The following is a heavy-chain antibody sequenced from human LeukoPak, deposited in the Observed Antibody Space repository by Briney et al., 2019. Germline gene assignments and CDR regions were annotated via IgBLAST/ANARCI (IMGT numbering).Heavy chain of an antibody. V-gene: IGHV1-2*02. Sequence: ASVKVSCKASGYTFTSYDINWVRQATGQGLEWMGWMNPNSGGTNYAQKFQGRVTMTRDTSISIAYMELSRLRSDDTAVYYCARDIFYYDSCFDYWGQGTLVTVSS. CDR2: MNPNSGGT. D-gene: IGHD3-22*01. CDR3: ARDIFYYDSCFDY. CDR1: GYTFTSYD. J-gene: IGHJ4*02.